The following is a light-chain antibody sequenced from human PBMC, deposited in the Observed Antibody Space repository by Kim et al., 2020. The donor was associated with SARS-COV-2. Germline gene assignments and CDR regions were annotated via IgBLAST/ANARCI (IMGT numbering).Light chain of an antibody. V-gene: IGKV3-20*01. J-gene: IGKJ1*01. CDR1: QSVSSNY. Sequence: SPGERATLSCRASQSVSSNYLAWYQQKPGQAPRLLIYGASSRATGIPDRFSGSESGTDFTLTITRLEPEDFAVYYCQQYSSAPATFGQGTKVDIK. CDR3: QQYSSAPAT. CDR2: GAS.